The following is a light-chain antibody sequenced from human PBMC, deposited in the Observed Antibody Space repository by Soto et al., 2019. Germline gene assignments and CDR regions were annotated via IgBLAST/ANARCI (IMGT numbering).Light chain of an antibody. V-gene: IGLV2-14*01. CDR2: EVT. CDR1: SNDVGGYNY. J-gene: IGLJ1*01. Sequence: QSVLTQPASVSGSPGQSITISCTGTSNDVGGYNYVSWYQQHPGKAPKLMIYEVTSRPSGVSNRFSGSKSGNTASLTISGLQAEDEADYYCSSFTSTNSVYVFGIGTKLTVL. CDR3: SSFTSTNSVYV.